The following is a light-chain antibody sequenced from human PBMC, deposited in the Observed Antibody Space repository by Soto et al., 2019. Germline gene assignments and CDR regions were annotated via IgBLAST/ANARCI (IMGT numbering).Light chain of an antibody. J-gene: IGLJ2*01. Sequence: QSVLTQPASVSGSPGQSITISCTGTSSDIGVYSYVSWYQQHPGKAPKLMISDVSDRPSGVSNRFSGSKSGNTASLTISGLHTEDEADYYCSSYTTNSTVIFGGGTKVTVL. CDR1: SSDIGVYSY. V-gene: IGLV2-14*01. CDR3: SSYTTNSTVI. CDR2: DVS.